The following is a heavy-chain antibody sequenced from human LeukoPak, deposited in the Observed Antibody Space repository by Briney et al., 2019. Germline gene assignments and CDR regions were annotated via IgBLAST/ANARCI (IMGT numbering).Heavy chain of an antibody. CDR3: AKDGSDGYNNERYSYYYGMDV. V-gene: IGHV3-9*01. CDR2: ISWNSGSI. CDR1: GFTFDDYA. Sequence: GRSLRLSCAASGFTFDDYAMHWVRQPPGKGLEWVSGISWNSGSIGYADSVKGRFTISRDNAKNSLYLQMTSLRAEDTALYYCAKDGSDGYNNERYSYYYGMDVWGQGTTVTVSS. D-gene: IGHD5-24*01. J-gene: IGHJ6*02.